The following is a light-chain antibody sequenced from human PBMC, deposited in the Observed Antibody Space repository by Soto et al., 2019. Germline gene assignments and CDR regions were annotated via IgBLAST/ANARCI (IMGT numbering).Light chain of an antibody. CDR1: NSDVGSYNL. V-gene: IGLV2-14*02. CDR2: EVS. Sequence: QSALTQPASVSGSPGQSITISCTGTNSDVGSYNLVSWYQHHPGKAPKLMIYEVSRRPSGVSNRFSGSKSGNTASLTISGLQAEDEADYYCASYTSSSTSVIFGRGTKVTVL. J-gene: IGLJ2*01. CDR3: ASYTSSSTSVI.